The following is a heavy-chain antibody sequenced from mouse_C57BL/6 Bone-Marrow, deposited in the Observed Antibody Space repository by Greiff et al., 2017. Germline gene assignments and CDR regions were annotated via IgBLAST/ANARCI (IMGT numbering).Heavy chain of an antibody. CDR1: GFTFTDYY. CDR2: ISPNNGGT. J-gene: IGHJ3*01. CDR3: ARGGYGSRFAY. D-gene: IGHD1-1*01. V-gene: IGHV1-22*01. Sequence: VQLQQSGPELVKPGASVKMSCKASGFTFTDYYMHWVQQSPGKSLEWIAYISPNNGGTSYNQKFKGKATLTVNKSSSTAYLELRSLTAEDTADYYCARGGYGSRFAYWGQGTLVTVSA.